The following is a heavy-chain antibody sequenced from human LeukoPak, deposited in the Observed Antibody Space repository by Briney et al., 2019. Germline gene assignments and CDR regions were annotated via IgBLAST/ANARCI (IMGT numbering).Heavy chain of an antibody. Sequence: SETLSLTCTVPGGSISSGGYYWSWIRQHPGKGLEWIGYIYYSGSTYYNPSLKSRVTISVDTSKNQFSLKLSSVTAADTAVYYCARDNGDYVDYWGQGTLVTVSS. CDR1: GGSISSGGYY. J-gene: IGHJ4*02. CDR2: IYYSGST. V-gene: IGHV4-31*03. CDR3: ARDNGDYVDY. D-gene: IGHD4-17*01.